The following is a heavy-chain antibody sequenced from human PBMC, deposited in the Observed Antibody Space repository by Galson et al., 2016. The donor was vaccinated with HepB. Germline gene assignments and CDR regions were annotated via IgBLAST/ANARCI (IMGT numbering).Heavy chain of an antibody. V-gene: IGHV4-59*08. Sequence: SETLSLTCTISGGSISSFYWSWIRQTPGEGLEWLGYINYSWNTYYNPSLKSRVTMSVDTSKNQFSLRLNSVTAADTAVYYCARRSTNYYFGMDVWGQGTTVIVSS. CDR1: GGSISSFY. CDR2: INYSWNT. J-gene: IGHJ6*02. CDR3: ARRSTNYYFGMDV.